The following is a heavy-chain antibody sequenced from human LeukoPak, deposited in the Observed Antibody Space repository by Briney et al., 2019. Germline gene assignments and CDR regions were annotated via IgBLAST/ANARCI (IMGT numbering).Heavy chain of an antibody. Sequence: SETLSLTCAVYGGSFSGYYWSWIRQPPGKGLEWIGEINHSGSTNYNPSLKSRVTISVDTSKNQFSLKLSSVTAADTAVYYCARVSVWDSGSYHLDYWGQGTLVTVSS. CDR2: INHSGST. V-gene: IGHV4-34*01. J-gene: IGHJ4*02. CDR3: ARVSVWDSGSYHLDY. CDR1: GGSFSGYY. D-gene: IGHD1-26*01.